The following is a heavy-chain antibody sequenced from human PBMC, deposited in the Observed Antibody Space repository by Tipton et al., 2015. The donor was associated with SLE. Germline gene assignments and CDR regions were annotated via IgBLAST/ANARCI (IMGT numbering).Heavy chain of an antibody. CDR3: ARAEGSLDAFDI. CDR2: IYSSGST. J-gene: IGHJ3*02. D-gene: IGHD2-15*01. V-gene: IGHV4-59*01. CDR1: GGSISSYY. Sequence: LRLSCTVSGGSISSYYWSWIRQPPGRGLEWIGYIYSSGSTNYNPSLKSLVTISVDTSKNQFSLKLSSVTAADTAVYYCARAEGSLDAFDIWGQGTMVTVSS.